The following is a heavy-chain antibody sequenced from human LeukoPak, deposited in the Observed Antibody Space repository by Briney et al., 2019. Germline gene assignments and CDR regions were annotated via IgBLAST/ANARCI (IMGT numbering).Heavy chain of an antibody. D-gene: IGHD6-6*01. CDR3: ARISYNSSSTEY. Sequence: GGSLRLSCVASRFTFSNYWMSWVRQAPGKGLEWLANIQQDGGVKYYLDSVKGRFTISRDNAKNSVYLQMNSLRAEDTAVYYCARISYNSSSTEYRGQGTLVTVSS. CDR2: IQQDGGVK. J-gene: IGHJ4*02. V-gene: IGHV3-7*01. CDR1: RFTFSNYW.